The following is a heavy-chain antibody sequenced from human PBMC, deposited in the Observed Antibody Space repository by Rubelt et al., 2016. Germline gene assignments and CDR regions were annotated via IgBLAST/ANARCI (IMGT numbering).Heavy chain of an antibody. J-gene: IGHJ4*02. Sequence: QVQLVQSGAEVKKPGASVKVSCKASGYTFTSYAMHWVRQAPGQRLEWMGWINAGNGNTKYSQKFQGRSTITRETSASTAYMELSRLRAEDTAVYYCARGDIVVVVAASNPLDYWGQGTLVTVSS. CDR3: ARGDIVVVVAASNPLDY. CDR1: GYTFTSYA. V-gene: IGHV1-3*01. D-gene: IGHD2-15*01. CDR2: INAGNGNT.